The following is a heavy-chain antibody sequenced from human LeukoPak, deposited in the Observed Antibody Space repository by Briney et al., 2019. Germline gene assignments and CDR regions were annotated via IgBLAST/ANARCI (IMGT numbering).Heavy chain of an antibody. D-gene: IGHD5-24*01. CDR1: GYTFTGYY. V-gene: IGHV1-2*02. J-gene: IGHJ4*02. CDR2: INPNSGGT. CDR3: ARDRDGYNYGFDPAFDY. Sequence: GASVKVSCKASGYTFTGYYMHWVRQAPGQGLEWMGWINPNSGGTNYAQKFQGRVTMTTDTSTSTAYMELRSLRSDDTAVYYCARDRDGYNYGFDPAFDYWGQGTLVTVSS.